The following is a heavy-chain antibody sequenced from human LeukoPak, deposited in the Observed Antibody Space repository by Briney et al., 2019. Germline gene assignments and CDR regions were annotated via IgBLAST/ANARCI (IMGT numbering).Heavy chain of an antibody. V-gene: IGHV4-59*01. CDR3: AGGRVVTTYYYYYYMDV. Sequence: PSETLSLTCTISGGFISSYYWSWIRQPPGKGLEWIGYIYYSGSTNYNPSLKSRVTISVDTSKNQFSLKLSSVTAADTAVYYCAGGRVVTTYYYYYYMDVWGKGTTVTVSS. D-gene: IGHD3-3*01. J-gene: IGHJ6*03. CDR1: GGFISSYY. CDR2: IYYSGST.